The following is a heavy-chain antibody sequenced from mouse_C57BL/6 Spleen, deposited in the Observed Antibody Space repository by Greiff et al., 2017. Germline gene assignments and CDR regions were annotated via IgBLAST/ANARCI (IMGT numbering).Heavy chain of an antibody. CDR3: ARAFITTVVARDYFDY. CDR1: GYAFSSSW. D-gene: IGHD1-1*01. CDR2: IYPGDGDT. J-gene: IGHJ2*01. V-gene: IGHV1-82*01. Sequence: VQLQQSGPELVKPGASVKISCKASGYAFSSSWMNWVKQRPGKGLEWIGRIYPGDGDTNYNGKFKGKATLTAEKSSSTSYMQLSSLSSEDSAVYFCARAFITTVVARDYFDYWGQGTTLTVSS.